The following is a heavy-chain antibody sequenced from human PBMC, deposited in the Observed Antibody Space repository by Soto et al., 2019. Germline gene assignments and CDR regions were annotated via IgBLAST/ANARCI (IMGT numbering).Heavy chain of an antibody. V-gene: IGHV1-18*01. CDR3: ARAGRSIAVALSDS. CDR1: GFTFTSYG. D-gene: IGHD6-19*01. J-gene: IGHJ4*02. Sequence: QVQLVQSGAEVKKPGASVKVSCKASGFTFTSYGFSWVRQAPGEGLEWMGWVSAYNGYTTYAQKLQGRVTMTTDTSTNPAYMELRSLRSADTAVYYCARAGRSIAVALSDSWCQGTLVTVSS. CDR2: VSAYNGYT.